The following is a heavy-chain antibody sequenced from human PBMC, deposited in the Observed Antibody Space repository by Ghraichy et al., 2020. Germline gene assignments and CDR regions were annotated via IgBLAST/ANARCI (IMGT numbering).Heavy chain of an antibody. CDR3: ARPRSMVRGNSLFPFDY. J-gene: IGHJ4*02. CDR2: IYYSGST. Sequence: SQTLSLTCTVSGGSISSSSYYWGWIRQPPGKGLEWIGSIYYSGSTYYNPSLKSRVTISVDTSKNQFSLKLSSVTAADTAVYYCARPRSMVRGNSLFPFDYWGQGTLVTVSS. CDR1: GGSISSSSYY. V-gene: IGHV4-39*01. D-gene: IGHD3-10*01.